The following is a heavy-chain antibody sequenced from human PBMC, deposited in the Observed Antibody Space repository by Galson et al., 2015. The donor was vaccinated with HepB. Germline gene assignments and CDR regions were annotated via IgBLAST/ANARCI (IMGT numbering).Heavy chain of an antibody. Sequence: TLSLTCAVYGGSFSGYYWSWIRQPPGKGLEWIGEINHSGSTNYNPSLKSRVTISVDTSKNQFPLKLSSVTAADTAVYYCARIRRYSSSAFDYWGQGTLVTVSS. J-gene: IGHJ4*02. CDR2: INHSGST. CDR3: ARIRRYSSSAFDY. V-gene: IGHV4-34*01. D-gene: IGHD6-6*01. CDR1: GGSFSGYY.